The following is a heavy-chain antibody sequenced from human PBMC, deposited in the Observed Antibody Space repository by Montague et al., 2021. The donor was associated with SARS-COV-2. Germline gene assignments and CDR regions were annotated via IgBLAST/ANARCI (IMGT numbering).Heavy chain of an antibody. CDR1: GGSISSSSYY. J-gene: IGHJ3*02. CDR2: IYYSGST. CDR3: ASPTYYYDSSGSDAFDI. V-gene: IGHV4-39*01. Sequence: SETLSLTRTVSGGSISSSSYYWGWIRQPPGKGLEWIGSIYYSGSTYYNPSLKSRATISVDTSKNQFSLKLSSVAAADTAVYYCASPTYYYDSSGSDAFDIWGQGTMVTVSS. D-gene: IGHD3-22*01.